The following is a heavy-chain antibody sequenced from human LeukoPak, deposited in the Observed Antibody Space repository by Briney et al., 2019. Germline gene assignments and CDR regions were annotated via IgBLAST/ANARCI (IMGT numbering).Heavy chain of an antibody. V-gene: IGHV4-34*01. J-gene: IGHJ4*02. CDR1: GGSFSGYY. D-gene: IGHD2-15*01. CDR2: INHSGST. CDR3: AGLLLGYCSGGSCYREGFDY. Sequence: PSETPSLTCAVYGGSFSGYYWSWIRQPPGKGLEWIGEINHSGSTNYNPSLKSRVTISVDTSKNQFSLKLSSVTAADTAVYYCAGLLLGYCSGGSCYREGFDYWGQGTLVTVSS.